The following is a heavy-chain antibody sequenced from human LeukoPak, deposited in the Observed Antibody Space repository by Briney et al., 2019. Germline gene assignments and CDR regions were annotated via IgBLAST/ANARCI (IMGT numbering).Heavy chain of an antibody. J-gene: IGHJ4*02. CDR3: ARDGVNYYDISGYDI. V-gene: IGHV4-59*01. Sequence: SETLSLTCSVSGGSISSYYWTWIRQPPGKGLEWIGHFHYSGSTNYNPSLKSRVTLSVDTSKNEFSLKMTSVTAGDTAVYYCARDGVNYYDISGYDIWGRGTLVTVSS. D-gene: IGHD3-22*01. CDR1: GGSISSYY. CDR2: FHYSGST.